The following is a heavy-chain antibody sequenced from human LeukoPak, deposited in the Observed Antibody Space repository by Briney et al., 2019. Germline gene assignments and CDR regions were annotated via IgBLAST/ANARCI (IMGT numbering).Heavy chain of an antibody. CDR3: TRRDGFDI. V-gene: IGHV3-48*02. Sequence: GGSLRLSCVGSGFTFSSYSMNWVRQTPGKGPEWVSYISKTSTTTYYADSVKGRFTISRDNAKNSLYLQMNSLRDEDTAVYYCTRRDGFDIWGQGTMVTVSS. CDR1: GFTFSSYS. CDR2: ISKTSTTT. J-gene: IGHJ3*02.